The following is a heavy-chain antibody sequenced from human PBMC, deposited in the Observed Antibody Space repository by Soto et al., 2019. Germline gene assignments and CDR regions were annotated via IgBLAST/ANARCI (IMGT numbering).Heavy chain of an antibody. CDR1: GGSISSYY. Sequence: SETLSLTCTVSGGSISSYYWSWIRQPPGKGLEWIGYIYYSGRTNYNPSLKSRVTISVDTSKNQFSLKLSSVTAADTAVYYCARGYCSSTICYIWDNWFDPWGQETLVTVSS. J-gene: IGHJ5*02. CDR2: IYYSGRT. D-gene: IGHD2-2*02. CDR3: ARGYCSSTICYIWDNWFDP. V-gene: IGHV4-59*01.